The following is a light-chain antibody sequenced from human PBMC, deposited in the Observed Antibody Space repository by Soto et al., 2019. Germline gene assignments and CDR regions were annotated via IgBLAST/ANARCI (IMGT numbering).Light chain of an antibody. CDR3: QKYDSVPLT. Sequence: DIQMTQSPSSLSASVGDRVTITCRASQGINNFVAWYQQKPGEVPKLLFYAASTLQSGVPSRFSGSGFGTDFVLTISSLEPEDVATYYCQKYDSVPLTFGGGTRVEIK. CDR2: AAS. V-gene: IGKV1-27*01. CDR1: QGINNF. J-gene: IGKJ4*01.